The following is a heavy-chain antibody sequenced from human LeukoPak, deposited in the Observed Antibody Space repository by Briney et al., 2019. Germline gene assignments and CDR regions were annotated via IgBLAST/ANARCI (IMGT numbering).Heavy chain of an antibody. V-gene: IGHV3-21*01. Sequence: GGSLRLSCATSGFTFSSYTMNWVRQAPGKGLELVSSFSRSGPYIYYADSVKGRFTISRDNAKNSLYLQMNSLRAEDTAVYYCARDLYCSSTSCYRYGMDVWGQGTTVTVSS. CDR2: FSRSGPYI. CDR3: ARDLYCSSTSCYRYGMDV. J-gene: IGHJ6*02. D-gene: IGHD2-2*01. CDR1: GFTFSSYT.